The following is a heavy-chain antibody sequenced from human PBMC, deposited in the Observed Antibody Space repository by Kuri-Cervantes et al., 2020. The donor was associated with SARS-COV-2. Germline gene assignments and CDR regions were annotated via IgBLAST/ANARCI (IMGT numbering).Heavy chain of an antibody. CDR1: GGTFSTHA. J-gene: IGHJ6*02. D-gene: IGHD1-26*01. Sequence: SVKVSCKASGGTFSTHAINWVRQAPGQGLEWMGTVIPMFGTTHHAQRIQGRLTMTADTSTSIAYMTLSSLRSDDTAVYYCARDRGVEARWEGDYYHVMDVWGPGTTVTVSS. CDR3: ARDRGVEARWEGDYYHVMDV. V-gene: IGHV1-69*06. CDR2: VIPMFGTT.